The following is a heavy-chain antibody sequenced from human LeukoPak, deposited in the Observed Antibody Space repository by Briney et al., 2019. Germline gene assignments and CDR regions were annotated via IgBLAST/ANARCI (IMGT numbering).Heavy chain of an antibody. Sequence: SETLSLTCTVSGGSISSSSYYWGWIRQPPGKGLEWIGSIYYSGSTYYNPSLKSRVTISVDTSKNQFPLKLSSVTAADTAVYYCARRLAVAGYWFDPWGQGTLVTVSS. J-gene: IGHJ5*02. D-gene: IGHD6-19*01. CDR2: IYYSGST. CDR1: GGSISSSSYY. CDR3: ARRLAVAGYWFDP. V-gene: IGHV4-39*01.